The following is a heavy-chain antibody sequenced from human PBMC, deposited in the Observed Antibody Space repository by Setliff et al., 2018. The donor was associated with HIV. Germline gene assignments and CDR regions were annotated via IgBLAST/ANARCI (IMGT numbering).Heavy chain of an antibody. CDR1: GYSITNGYY. J-gene: IGHJ4*02. V-gene: IGHV4-38-2*02. CDR2: IYQTGSI. D-gene: IGHD6-19*01. Sequence: PSETLSLTCSVSGYSITNGYYWGWFRQSPGKGLEWIATIYQTGSIYYNPSLQNRVTLLLDMSKNQFSLKLSSVTAADTAVYYCGRQAWDHQSSGYFVDYWGQGTLVTVSS. CDR3: GRQAWDHQSSGYFVDY.